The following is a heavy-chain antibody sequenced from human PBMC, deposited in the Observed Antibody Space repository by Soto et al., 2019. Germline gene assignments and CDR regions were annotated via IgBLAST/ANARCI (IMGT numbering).Heavy chain of an antibody. V-gene: IGHV5-51*01. CDR3: ARHGEVVVVPAAMENYYYYYYMDV. Sequence: GESLKISCKGSGYSFTSYWIGWVRQMPGKGLEWMGIIYPGDSDTRYSPSFQGQVTISADKSISTAYLQWSSLKASDTAMYYCARHGEVVVVPAAMENYYYYYYMDVWGKGTTVTVSS. CDR1: GYSFTSYW. CDR2: IYPGDSDT. J-gene: IGHJ6*03. D-gene: IGHD2-2*01.